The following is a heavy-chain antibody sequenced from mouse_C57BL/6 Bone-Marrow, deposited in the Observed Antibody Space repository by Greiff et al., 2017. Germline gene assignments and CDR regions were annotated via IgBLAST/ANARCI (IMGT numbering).Heavy chain of an antibody. Sequence: VQLQQPGAELVKPGASVKMSCKASGYTFTSYWITWVKQRPGQGLEWIGDIYPTSGRTNYNEKFKSKAILTVDTSSNKAYMQLSSLTSEDSAVFYGERSGPLGRSFDYWGKGTTLTVSS. CDR2: IYPTSGRT. CDR3: ERSGPLGRSFDY. D-gene: IGHD4-1*01. CDR1: GYTFTSYW. V-gene: IGHV1-55*01. J-gene: IGHJ2*01.